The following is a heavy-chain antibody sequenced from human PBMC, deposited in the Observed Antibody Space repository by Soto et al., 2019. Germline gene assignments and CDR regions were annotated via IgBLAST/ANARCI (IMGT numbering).Heavy chain of an antibody. CDR2: ISGSGGST. CDR1: GFTLSSYA. V-gene: IGHV3-23*01. J-gene: IGHJ4*02. Sequence: GSLRLSCAASGFTLSSYAMSWVRQAPGKGLEWVSAISGSGGSTYYADSVKGRFTISRDNSKNTLYLQMNSLRAEDTAVYYCAKDREGSWLSKFDYWGQGTLVTVSS. CDR3: AKDREGSWLSKFDY. D-gene: IGHD6-13*01.